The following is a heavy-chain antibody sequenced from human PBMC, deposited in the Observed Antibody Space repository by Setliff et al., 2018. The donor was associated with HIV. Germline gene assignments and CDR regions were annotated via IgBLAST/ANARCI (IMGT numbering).Heavy chain of an antibody. CDR3: ARSRGGVVTNY. J-gene: IGHJ4*02. Sequence: ASVMVSCKASGYTFTSYGVTWVRQAPGQGLEWMGWISGYNGNTNYAQKFQGRVTMTTDTSTSTAYMELRSLRSDDTAVYYCARSRGGVVTNYWGQGTLVTVSS. CDR1: GYTFTSYG. CDR2: ISGYNGNT. V-gene: IGHV1-18*04. D-gene: IGHD2-15*01.